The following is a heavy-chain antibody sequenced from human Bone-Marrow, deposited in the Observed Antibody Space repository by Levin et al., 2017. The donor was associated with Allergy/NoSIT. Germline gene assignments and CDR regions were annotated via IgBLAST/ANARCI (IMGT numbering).Heavy chain of an antibody. Sequence: ASVKVSCAASGFSFSSYWMYWVRQAPGKGLVWVSRITSDGSSTIYADSVKGRFTISRDNAKNTVYLQMNSLRAEDTAVYYCARIRATTYFDYWGQGTLVTVSS. V-gene: IGHV3-74*01. D-gene: IGHD1-26*01. CDR1: GFSFSSYW. J-gene: IGHJ4*02. CDR2: ITSDGSST. CDR3: ARIRATTYFDY.